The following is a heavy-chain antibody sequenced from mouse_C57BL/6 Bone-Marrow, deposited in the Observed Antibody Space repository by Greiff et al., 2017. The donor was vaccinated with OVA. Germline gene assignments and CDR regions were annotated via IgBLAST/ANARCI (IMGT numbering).Heavy chain of an antibody. D-gene: IGHD4-1*01. J-gene: IGHJ2*01. V-gene: IGHV5-6*01. Sequence: VQLKESGGDLVKPGGSLKLSCAASGFTFSSYGMSWVRQTPDKRLEWVATISSGGSYPSYPDSVKGRFTISRDNAKNTLYLQMSSLKSEDTAMYYCAKTGTAYYFDYWGQGTTLTVSS. CDR1: GFTFSSYG. CDR3: AKTGTAYYFDY. CDR2: ISSGGSYP.